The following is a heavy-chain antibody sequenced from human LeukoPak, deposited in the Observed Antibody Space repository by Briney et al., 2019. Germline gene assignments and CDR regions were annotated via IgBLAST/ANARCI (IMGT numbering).Heavy chain of an antibody. CDR1: GGSISSYY. Sequence: SETLSLTCTVSGGSISSYYWSWIRQPPGKGLEWIGYIYTSGTTNYNPSLKSRVTISVDTSKNQFSLKLSSVTAADTAVYYCARHYDILTGYSAYAFDIWGQGTMVTVSS. V-gene: IGHV4-4*09. CDR3: ARHYDILTGYSAYAFDI. D-gene: IGHD3-9*01. J-gene: IGHJ3*02. CDR2: IYTSGTT.